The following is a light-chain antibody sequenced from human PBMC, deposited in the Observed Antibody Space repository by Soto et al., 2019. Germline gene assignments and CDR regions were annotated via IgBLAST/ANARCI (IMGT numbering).Light chain of an antibody. J-gene: IGKJ5*01. CDR2: EAS. CDR1: QSVSSW. CDR3: QQYNSYSIT. V-gene: IGKV1-5*03. Sequence: EIRMTQSASTLSASVGDSVTMXCRASQSVSSWLDWYQQTAGEAPKLLIYEASSLESGAPPRFTGSGSGTEFTLPISSLQHDDFATYYCQQYNSYSITFGQGTRLEIK.